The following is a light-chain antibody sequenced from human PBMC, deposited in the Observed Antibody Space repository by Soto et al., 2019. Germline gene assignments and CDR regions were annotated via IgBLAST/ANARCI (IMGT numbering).Light chain of an antibody. J-gene: IGKJ5*01. CDR1: QSISAW. V-gene: IGKV1-5*03. CDR2: KAS. CDR3: QQYHSYPLT. Sequence: DIQMTQSPSTLSASVGERVTITCRASQSISAWLAWYQQKPGKAPKLLIYKASNVESGVPSGFSGSGSGTEFTLTISSLQPDDFATYYCQQYHSYPLTFGQGTRLEI.